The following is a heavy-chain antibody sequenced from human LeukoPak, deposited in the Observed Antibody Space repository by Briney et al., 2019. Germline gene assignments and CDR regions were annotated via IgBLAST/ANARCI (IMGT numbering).Heavy chain of an antibody. CDR1: GFTFSSYG. CDR3: AKSFGELLGALY. D-gene: IGHD1-26*01. V-gene: IGHV3-30*18. CDR2: ISYDGSNK. Sequence: PGRSLRLSCAASGFTFSSYGMHWVRQAPGKGLEWVAVISYDGSNKYYADSVKGRFTISRDNSKNTLYLQVDSLRAEDTAVYYCAKSFGELLGALYWGQGTLVTVSS. J-gene: IGHJ4*02.